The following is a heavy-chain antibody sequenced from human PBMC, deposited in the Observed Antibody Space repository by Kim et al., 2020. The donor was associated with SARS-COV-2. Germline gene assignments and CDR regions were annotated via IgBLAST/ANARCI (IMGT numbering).Heavy chain of an antibody. V-gene: IGHV3-21*04. CDR3: ARLRGDLDSSGYYYYYYYGMDV. CDR1: GFTFSSYS. CDR2: ISSSSSYI. Sequence: GGSLRLSCAASGFTFSSYSMNWVRQAPGKGLEWVSSISSSSSYIYYADSVKGRFTISRDNSKNTLYLQMNSLRAEDTAVYYCARLRGDLDSSGYYYYYYYGMDVWGQGTTVTVSS. J-gene: IGHJ6*02. D-gene: IGHD3-22*01.